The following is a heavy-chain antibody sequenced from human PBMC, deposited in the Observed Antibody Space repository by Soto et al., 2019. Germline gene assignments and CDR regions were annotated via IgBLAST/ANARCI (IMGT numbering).Heavy chain of an antibody. V-gene: IGHV3-23*01. D-gene: IGHD1-7*01. CDR3: AKDNRNLGWFDP. CDR1: GFTFVNYA. CDR2: LSGRGEDT. Sequence: EVQLLESGGGLVQPGGSLRLSCAASGFTFVNYAMHWLRQAPGKGLEWVSSLSGRGEDTYYGDTVKGRFTISRDNLKNILFLQMNSLRVEDTAIYFCAKDNRNLGWFDPWGQGTLVTVSS. J-gene: IGHJ5*02.